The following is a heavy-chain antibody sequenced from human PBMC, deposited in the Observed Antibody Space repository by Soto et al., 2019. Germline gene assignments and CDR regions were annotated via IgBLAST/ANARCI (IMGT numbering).Heavy chain of an antibody. Sequence: QVQLVQSGAEEKKPGASVKVSCKASGYTFTSYAMHWVRQAPGQRLEWMGWINAGNGNTKYSQKFKGRVTITRDTSESTAYMELGSLRSEDTAVYYCARSSGYYLIDDYWGQGTLVTVSS. CDR1: GYTFTSYA. CDR2: INAGNGNT. J-gene: IGHJ4*02. V-gene: IGHV1-3*05. CDR3: ARSSGYYLIDDY. D-gene: IGHD3-22*01.